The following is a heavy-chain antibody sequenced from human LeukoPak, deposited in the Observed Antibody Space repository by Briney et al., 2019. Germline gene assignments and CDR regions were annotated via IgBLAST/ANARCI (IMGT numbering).Heavy chain of an antibody. CDR3: ARERVGSDYYGLDV. CDR2: VSDTGNI. D-gene: IGHD6-25*01. J-gene: IGHJ6*02. Sequence: GGSLRLSCAASGFTFSSYAMSWVRQAPGEGLGWVSTVSDTGNIHYSDSVKGRFTISRDNAKNIVYLQMNSLRAEDTALYFCARERVGSDYYGLDVWGQGTTVSVSS. CDR1: GFTFSSYA. V-gene: IGHV3-21*06.